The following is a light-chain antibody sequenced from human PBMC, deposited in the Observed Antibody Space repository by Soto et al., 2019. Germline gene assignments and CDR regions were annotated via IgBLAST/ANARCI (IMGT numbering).Light chain of an antibody. J-gene: IGLJ2*01. Sequence: SYELTQPPSVSVSPGQTARITCSGDALPNQYAFWYQQKPGQAPVLLIYKDTERPSGIPERFSGAISGPTVTLTISGVQAEDEADYYCQLPDSSGAFVVFGGGTQLTVL. CDR1: ALPNQY. V-gene: IGLV3-25*03. CDR3: QLPDSSGAFVV. CDR2: KDT.